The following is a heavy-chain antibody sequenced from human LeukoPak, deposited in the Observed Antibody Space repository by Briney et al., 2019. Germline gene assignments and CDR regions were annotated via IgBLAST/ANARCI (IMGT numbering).Heavy chain of an antibody. CDR3: TRSGYRHPYHFES. CDR1: GFSVRTDF. J-gene: IGHJ4*02. V-gene: IGHV3-53*01. CDR2: IYTGGGT. Sequence: GGSLRLSCAVSGFSVRTDFMSWVRQAPGKGLEWVSVIYTGGGTDHADSVKGRFTISRDNSKNTLSLQMNSLRADDTAIYYCTRSGYRHPYHFESWGQGTLVIVSS. D-gene: IGHD3-22*01.